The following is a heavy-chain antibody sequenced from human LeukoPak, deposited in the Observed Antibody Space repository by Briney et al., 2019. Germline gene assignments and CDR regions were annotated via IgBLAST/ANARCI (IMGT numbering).Heavy chain of an antibody. V-gene: IGHV3-15*01. CDR1: GFTFSNAW. D-gene: IGHD5-12*01. Sequence: GGSLRLSCAASGFTFSNAWMSWVRQAPGKGLEWVGRIKSKSDGGTTDYAAPVKGRFTISRDDSKNTLYLQMNSLKTEDTAVYYCARDNQADIVATIPGGEFDPWGQGTLVTVSS. CDR3: ARDNQADIVATIPGGEFDP. J-gene: IGHJ5*02. CDR2: IKSKSDGGTT.